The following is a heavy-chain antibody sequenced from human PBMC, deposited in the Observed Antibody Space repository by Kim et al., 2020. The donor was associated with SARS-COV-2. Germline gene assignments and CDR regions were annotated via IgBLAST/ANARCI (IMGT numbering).Heavy chain of an antibody. D-gene: IGHD3-3*02. J-gene: IGHJ4*02. V-gene: IGHV1-3*01. CDR2: T. Sequence: TKYSQKLQGRVTLPRDTSASTAYMKLSSLRSEDTAVYYCARSPAISAFNDYWGQGTLVTVSS. CDR3: ARSPAISAFNDY.